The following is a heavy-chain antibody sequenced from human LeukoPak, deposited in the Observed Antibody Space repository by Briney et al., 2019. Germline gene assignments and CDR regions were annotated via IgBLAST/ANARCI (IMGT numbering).Heavy chain of an antibody. CDR2: IDSSGSDI. V-gene: IGHV3-48*03. CDR1: GFTFSSYD. CDR3: ARALNDAFDI. Sequence: GGSLRLSCAASGFTFSSYDMNWVRQAPGKGLEWVSHIDSSGSDIYYADSVKGRFTISRDNAKNSLYLQVNSLRAEDTAVYYCARALNDAFDIWGQGTMVTVSS. J-gene: IGHJ3*02.